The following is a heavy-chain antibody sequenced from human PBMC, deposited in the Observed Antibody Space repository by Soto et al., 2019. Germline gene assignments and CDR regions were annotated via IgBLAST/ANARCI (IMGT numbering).Heavy chain of an antibody. J-gene: IGHJ4*02. V-gene: IGHV3-11*06. CDR3: ARARGSGSYYIYYFDY. Sequence: QVQLVESGGGLVKPGGSLRLSCAASGFTFSDYYMSWIRQAPGKGLEWVSYISSSSRYTNYADSVKGRFTISRDNAKNSLYLQMNSLRAEDTAVYYCARARGSGSYYIYYFDYWGQGTLVTVSS. CDR2: ISSSSRYT. CDR1: GFTFSDYY. D-gene: IGHD3-10*01.